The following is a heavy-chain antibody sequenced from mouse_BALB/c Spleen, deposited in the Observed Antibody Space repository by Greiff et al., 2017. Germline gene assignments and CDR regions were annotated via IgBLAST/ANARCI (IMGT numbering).Heavy chain of an antibody. V-gene: IGHV1-69*01. D-gene: IGHD2-4*01. CDR2: IDTSDSYT. J-gene: IGHJ3*01. CDR1: GYTFTDYW. CDR3: ARESTMITTAWFAY. Sequence: VKLQQPGAELVMPGASVKMSCKASGYTFTDYWMHWVKQRPGQGLEWIGAIDTSDSYTSYNQKFKGKATLTVDESSSTAYMQLSSLTSEDSAVYYCARESTMITTAWFAYWGQGTLVTVSA.